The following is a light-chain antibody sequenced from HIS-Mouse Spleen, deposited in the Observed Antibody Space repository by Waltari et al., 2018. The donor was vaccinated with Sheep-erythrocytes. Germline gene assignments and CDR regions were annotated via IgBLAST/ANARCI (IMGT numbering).Light chain of an antibody. CDR2: RNN. CDR3: QVWDSSSDHVV. CDR1: SSNIGSNY. V-gene: IGLV1-47*01. Sequence: QSVLTQPPSASGTPGQRVTISCSGSSSNIGSNYVYWYQQLPGTAPKLLIYRNNRRTSGVTDRVSGSNSGNTATLTISRVEAGDEADYYCQVWDSSSDHVVFGGGTKLTVL. J-gene: IGLJ2*01.